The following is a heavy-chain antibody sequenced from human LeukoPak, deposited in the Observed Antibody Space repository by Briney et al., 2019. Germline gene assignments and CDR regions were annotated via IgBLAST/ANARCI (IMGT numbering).Heavy chain of an antibody. CDR2: ISAYNGNT. CDR3: ARDEVGCSSTGCYTKLNY. J-gene: IGHJ4*02. CDR1: GYTFTSYG. V-gene: IGHV1-18*01. D-gene: IGHD2-2*02. Sequence: ASVKVSCKASGYTFTSYGISWVRQAPGQGLEWMGWISAYNGNTNYAQKLQGRVTMTTDTSTSTAYMELSSLRSEDTAVYYCARDEVGCSSTGCYTKLNYWGQGTLVTVSS.